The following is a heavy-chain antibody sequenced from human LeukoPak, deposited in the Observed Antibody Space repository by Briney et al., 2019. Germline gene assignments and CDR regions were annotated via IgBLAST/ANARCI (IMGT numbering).Heavy chain of an antibody. J-gene: IGHJ4*02. V-gene: IGHV4-61*02. CDR2: IYTSGST. CDR3: AREGGYLQLRYFDY. Sequence: SETLSLTCTVSGGSISSGSYYWSWIRQPAGKGLEWIGRIYTSGSTNYNPSLKSRVTISVDTSKNQFSLKLSSVTAADTAVYYCAREGGYLQLRYFDYWGQGTLVTVSS. CDR1: GGSISSGSYY. D-gene: IGHD5-24*01.